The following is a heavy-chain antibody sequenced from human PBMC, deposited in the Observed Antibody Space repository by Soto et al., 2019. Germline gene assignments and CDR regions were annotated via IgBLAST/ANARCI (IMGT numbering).Heavy chain of an antibody. Sequence: VQLLQSGAEVQKPGASVKVSCKASGYTFTSYGISWVRQAPGQGLEWMGWITAYNGNTKYAQILQGRVTMTTDTSTRTAYMELRSLRSEVTAVYYCAGESPPSDYCGQGSLVTLSS. J-gene: IGHJ4*02. V-gene: IGHV1-18*01. CDR3: AGESPPSDY. CDR2: ITAYNGNT. CDR1: GYTFTSYG.